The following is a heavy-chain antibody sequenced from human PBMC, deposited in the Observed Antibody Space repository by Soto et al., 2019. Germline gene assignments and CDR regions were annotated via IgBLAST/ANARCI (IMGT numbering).Heavy chain of an antibody. CDR2: INAGNGNT. V-gene: IGHV1-3*01. CDR3: ARVSFWGRIAVAGTLGY. J-gene: IGHJ4*02. CDR1: GYTFTSYA. D-gene: IGHD6-19*01. Sequence: ASVKVSCKASGYTFTSYAMHWVRQAPGQRLEWMGWINAGNGNTKYSQKFQGRVTITRDTSASTAYMELSSLRSEDTAVYYCARVSFWGRIAVAGTLGYWGRGTLVTVSS.